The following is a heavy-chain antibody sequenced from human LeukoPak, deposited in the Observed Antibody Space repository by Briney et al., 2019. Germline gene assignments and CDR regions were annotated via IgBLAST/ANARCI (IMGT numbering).Heavy chain of an antibody. CDR3: AREPADIVVVPAATDY. V-gene: IGHV1-18*01. J-gene: IGHJ4*02. CDR2: ISAYNGNT. CDR1: GYTFTSYG. D-gene: IGHD2-2*01. Sequence: ASVKVSCKASGYTFTSYGISWVRQAPGQGLEWMGWISAYNGNTNYAQKLQGRVTMTTDTSTSTAYMELRSLRSDDTAVYYCAREPADIVVVPAATDYWGQGTLVTVSS.